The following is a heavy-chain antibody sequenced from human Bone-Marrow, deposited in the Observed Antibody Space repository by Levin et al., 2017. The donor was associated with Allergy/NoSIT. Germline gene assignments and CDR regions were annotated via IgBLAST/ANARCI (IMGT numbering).Heavy chain of an antibody. D-gene: IGHD5-24*01. Sequence: SCAASGFIFSDHYMDWVRQAPGKGLEWVGRTSTTYTTQYVASARDRFTISRDDSKNSVYLQMNSLHTDDTAIYYCTRARLGDGYNDYWGQGTLVTVSS. CDR2: TSTTYTT. CDR3: TRARLGDGYNDY. J-gene: IGHJ4*02. V-gene: IGHV3-72*01. CDR1: GFIFSDHY.